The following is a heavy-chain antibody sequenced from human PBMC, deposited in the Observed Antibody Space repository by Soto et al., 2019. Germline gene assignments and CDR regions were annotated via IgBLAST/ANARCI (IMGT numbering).Heavy chain of an antibody. Sequence: QVTLKESGPVLVKPTETLTLTCTVSGFSLSNARMGVSWIRQPPGKALEWLAHIFSNDEKSYSTSLKSRLTISKDTSKSQVVLTMTNMDPVDTATYYCARIRGVPYRYGTYYFDYWGQGTLVTVSS. CDR3: ARIRGVPYRYGTYYFDY. D-gene: IGHD5-18*01. CDR2: IFSNDEK. V-gene: IGHV2-26*01. J-gene: IGHJ4*02. CDR1: GFSLSNARMG.